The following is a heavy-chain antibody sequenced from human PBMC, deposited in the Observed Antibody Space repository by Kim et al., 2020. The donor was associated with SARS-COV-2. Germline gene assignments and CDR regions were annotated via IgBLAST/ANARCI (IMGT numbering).Heavy chain of an antibody. CDR2: INTNTGNP. CDR3: ARDLDCRSTSCYGYYYYYMDV. Sequence: ASVKVSCKASGYTFTSYAMNWVRQAPGQGLEWMGWINTNTGNPTYAQGFTGRFVFSLDTSVSTAYLQISSLKAEDTAVYYCARDLDCRSTSCYGYYYYYMDVWGKGTTVTVSS. J-gene: IGHJ6*03. CDR1: GYTFTSYA. D-gene: IGHD2-2*01. V-gene: IGHV7-4-1*02.